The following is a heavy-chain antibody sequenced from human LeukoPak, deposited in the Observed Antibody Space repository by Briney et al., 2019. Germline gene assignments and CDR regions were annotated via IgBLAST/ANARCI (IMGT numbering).Heavy chain of an antibody. CDR1: GFTVNSYY. CDR2: MYTGGST. CDR3: ARDVAYYYDSSGYYYYYYGMDV. Sequence: GGSLRLSCAASGFTVNSYYMSWVRQAPGKGLEWVSVMYTGGSTYYADSVKGRFTISRDNSKNTLYLQMNSLRAEDTAVYYCARDVAYYYDSSGYYYYYYGMDVWGQGTTVTVSS. J-gene: IGHJ6*02. D-gene: IGHD3-22*01. V-gene: IGHV3-66*01.